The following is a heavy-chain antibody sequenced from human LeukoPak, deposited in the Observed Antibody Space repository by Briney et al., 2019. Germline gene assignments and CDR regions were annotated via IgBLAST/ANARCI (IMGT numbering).Heavy chain of an antibody. CDR2: ISYDGSNK. V-gene: IGHV3-30*18. CDR3: AKAGGKTTVTTSRVEEQYYFDY. J-gene: IGHJ4*02. CDR1: GFTFSSYG. Sequence: GGSLRLSCAASGFTFSSYGMHWVRQAPGKGLEWVAVISYDGSNKYYADSVKGRFTISRDNSKNTLYLQMDSLRAGDTAVHYCAKAGGKTTVTTSRVEEQYYFDYWGQGTLVTVSS. D-gene: IGHD4-17*01.